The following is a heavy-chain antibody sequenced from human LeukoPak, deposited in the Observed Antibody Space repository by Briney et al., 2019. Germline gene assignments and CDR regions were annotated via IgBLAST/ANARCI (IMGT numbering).Heavy chain of an antibody. CDR1: GFTFSDYR. CDR3: ARDTQLCFDY. Sequence: GGSLRLSCAASGFTFSDYRMNWVRQAPGKGLEWVSHISSGSGAMYYADSVKGRFTISRHNAKNSLYLQMSSLRDEDTAVYYCARDTQLCFDYWGQGTLVTVSS. D-gene: IGHD5-18*01. V-gene: IGHV3-48*02. J-gene: IGHJ4*02. CDR2: ISSGSGAM.